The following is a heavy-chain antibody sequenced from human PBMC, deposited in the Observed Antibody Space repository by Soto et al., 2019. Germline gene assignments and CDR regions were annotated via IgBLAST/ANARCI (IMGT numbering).Heavy chain of an antibody. Sequence: QVQLVESGGGVVQPGRSLRLSCAASGFTFSTYGIHWVRQAPGKGLEWVALISSDGRSKFYTDSVKGRFTISRDKSKNTLYLQMNSLRAEDTALQYCAKVVYWSSGNCYSDNAFDIWGQGTMVTVSS. V-gene: IGHV3-30*18. CDR3: AKVVYWSSGNCYSDNAFDI. CDR1: GFTFSTYG. D-gene: IGHD2-15*01. CDR2: ISSDGRSK. J-gene: IGHJ3*02.